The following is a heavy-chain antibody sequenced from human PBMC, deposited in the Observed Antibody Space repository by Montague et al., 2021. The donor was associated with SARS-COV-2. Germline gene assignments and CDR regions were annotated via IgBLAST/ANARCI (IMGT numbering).Heavy chain of an antibody. CDR3: ARVAGGYYHDSSAYFDY. V-gene: IGHV4-34*01. CDR2: INQSGST. Sequence: ETLSLTCAVYGGSFSGYYWSWIRQPPGKGLEWIGEINQSGSTNYNPSLKSRVTLSVDTSKKQFSLKLSPLTAADTAVYYCARVAGGYYHDSSAYFDYWGQGSLVTVSS. J-gene: IGHJ4*02. CDR1: GGSFSGYY. D-gene: IGHD3-22*01.